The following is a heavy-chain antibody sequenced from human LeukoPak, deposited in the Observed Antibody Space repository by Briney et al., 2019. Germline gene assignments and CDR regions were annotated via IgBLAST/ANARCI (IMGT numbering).Heavy chain of an antibody. V-gene: IGHV3-15*01. J-gene: IGHJ4*02. CDR1: GFTFSDAW. CDR2: IKSKTDGGTT. Sequence: GGSLRLSCAASGFTFSDAWMSWVRQAPGKGLEWVGRIKSKTDGGTTDYAAPVKGRFTISRDDSKNTLYLQMNSLKTEDTAVYYCTTSRPYCSSTSCYASSDYWGQGTLVTVSS. D-gene: IGHD2-2*01. CDR3: TTSRPYCSSTSCYASSDY.